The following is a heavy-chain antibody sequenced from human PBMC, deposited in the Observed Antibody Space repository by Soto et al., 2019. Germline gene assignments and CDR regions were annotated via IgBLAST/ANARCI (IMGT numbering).Heavy chain of an antibody. CDR2: TSYRSKWYN. J-gene: IGHJ3*02. CDR1: GDSVSSNSAA. D-gene: IGHD3-22*01. V-gene: IGHV6-1*01. CDR3: ARAKYHYDSSGKTRGAFEI. Sequence: SQTLSLTCAISGDSVSSNSAAWNWIRQSPSRGLEWLGRTSYRSKWYNDYAVSVKSRITITPDTSKNQFSLQLSSVTPEDTAVYDWARAKYHYDSSGKTRGAFEIWGQGAMVTVSS.